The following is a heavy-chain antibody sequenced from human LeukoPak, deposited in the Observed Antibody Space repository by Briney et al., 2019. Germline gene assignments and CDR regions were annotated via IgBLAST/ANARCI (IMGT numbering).Heavy chain of an antibody. D-gene: IGHD5-18*01. J-gene: IGHJ4*02. V-gene: IGHV3-11*01. Sequence: PSETLSLTCTVSGGSITFYYWHWMRQPPRKGLEWISYISSSGDTIYYADSVKGRFTISRDNSKNSLYLQMNSLRAKDTAVYYCARAVGWTYGYGLWGQGTLVTVSP. CDR3: ARAVGWTYGYGL. CDR2: ISSSGDTI. CDR1: GGSITFYY.